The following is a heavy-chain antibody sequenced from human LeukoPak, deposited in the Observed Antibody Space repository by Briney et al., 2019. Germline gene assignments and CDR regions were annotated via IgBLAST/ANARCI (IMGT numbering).Heavy chain of an antibody. Sequence: GGSLRPSCAASGFTFSSYAMHWVRQAPGKGLEWVAVISYDGSNKYYADSVKGRFTISRDNSKNTLYLQMNSLRAEDTAVYYCARVGKAAAGLDYWGQGTLVTVSS. D-gene: IGHD6-13*01. CDR2: ISYDGSNK. V-gene: IGHV3-30-3*01. CDR1: GFTFSSYA. CDR3: ARVGKAAAGLDY. J-gene: IGHJ4*02.